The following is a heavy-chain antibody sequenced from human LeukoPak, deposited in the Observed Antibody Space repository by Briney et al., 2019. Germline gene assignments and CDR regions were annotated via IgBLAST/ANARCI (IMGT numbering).Heavy chain of an antibody. D-gene: IGHD3-10*01. CDR3: AREDYYGSGSVYYYLDV. J-gene: IGHJ6*03. V-gene: IGHV3-48*01. CDR1: GFTFNSYS. CDR2: IDSSSNSI. Sequence: GGSLRLSCAASGFAASGFTFNSYSMNWVRQAPGKGLEWLSYIDSSSNSIYYADSVKGRFTISRDNAKNSLYLQMNSLRAEDTAVYYSAREDYYGSGSVYYYLDVWGKGTTVIVSS.